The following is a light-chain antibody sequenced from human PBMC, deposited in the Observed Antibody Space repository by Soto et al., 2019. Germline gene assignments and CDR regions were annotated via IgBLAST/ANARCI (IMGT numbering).Light chain of an antibody. CDR2: YDG. J-gene: IGLJ2*01. CDR1: NIGRKS. V-gene: IGLV3-21*04. Sequence: SYELTQPPPVSVAPGKTASITCEGNNIGRKSVHWYQQRPGQAPMVVIYYDGDRPSGIPERFSGSNSGTAATLTISGVEAGDEADYYCQVWDSGVDHIIFGGGTKLTVL. CDR3: QVWDSGVDHII.